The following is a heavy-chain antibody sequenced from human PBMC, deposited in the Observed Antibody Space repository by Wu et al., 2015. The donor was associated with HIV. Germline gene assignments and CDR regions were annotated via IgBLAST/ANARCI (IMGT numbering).Heavy chain of an antibody. CDR1: GYPFTNHY. J-gene: IGHJ4*02. Sequence: QVQLVQSGAEVKKTGASVRVSCETSGYPFTNHYIHWVRQAPGHGLEWMAWINPSGGATIYAEAFEGRIMVSSDTSLNTVYTELESLTSGDTAMYFCARDATPITTEFDFWGQGTLITVSS. CDR2: INPSGGAT. CDR3: ARDATPITTEFDF. D-gene: IGHD4-11*01. V-gene: IGHV1-2*02.